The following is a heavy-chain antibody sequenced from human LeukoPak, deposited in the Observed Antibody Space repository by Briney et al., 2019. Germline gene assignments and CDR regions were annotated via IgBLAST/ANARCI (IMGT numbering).Heavy chain of an antibody. V-gene: IGHV3-74*01. D-gene: IGHD4-23*01. J-gene: IGHJ4*02. Sequence: PGGSLRLSCAASGFTFSSYWMHWVRQAPGKGLVWVSRINSGGSSTSYADSVKGRFTISRDNAKNTLYLQMNSLRAEDTAVYYCARDVALNYGGNGAPYHLLDYWGQGTLVTVSS. CDR2: INSGGSST. CDR3: ARDVALNYGGNGAPYHLLDY. CDR1: GFTFSSYW.